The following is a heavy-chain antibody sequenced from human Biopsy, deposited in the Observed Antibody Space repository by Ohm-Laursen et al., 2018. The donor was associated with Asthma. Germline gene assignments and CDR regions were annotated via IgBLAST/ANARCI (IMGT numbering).Heavy chain of an antibody. Sequence: SLRLSCAASGFTFSSHSMNWVRQAPGKGLEWVSYISSSSSTIYYADSVKGRFTISRDNAKNSLYLQMNSLRDEDTAVYYCARDYGGNSGYYYGMDVWGQGTTVTVSS. V-gene: IGHV3-48*02. CDR3: ARDYGGNSGYYYGMDV. CDR1: GFTFSSHS. CDR2: ISSSSSTI. J-gene: IGHJ6*02. D-gene: IGHD4-23*01.